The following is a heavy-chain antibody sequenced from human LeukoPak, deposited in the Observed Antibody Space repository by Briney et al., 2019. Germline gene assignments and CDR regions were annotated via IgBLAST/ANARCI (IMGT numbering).Heavy chain of an antibody. CDR2: INPNSGGT. CDR1: GYSFTGYY. J-gene: IGHJ4*02. Sequence: ASVKVSCKASGYSFTGYYMHWVRQAPGHGLEWMGWINPNSGGTNYAQKFQGRVTMTRDTSISTAYMELSGLTSDETAVYYCGRKSANRKTSEFDYWGQGTLVTVSS. V-gene: IGHV1-2*02. CDR3: GRKSANRKTSEFDY. D-gene: IGHD1-14*01.